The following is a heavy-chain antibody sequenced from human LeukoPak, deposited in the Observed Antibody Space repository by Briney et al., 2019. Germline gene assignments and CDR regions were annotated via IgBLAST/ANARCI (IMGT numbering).Heavy chain of an antibody. CDR1: GFTFSNYN. D-gene: IGHD3-10*01. J-gene: IGHJ4*02. CDR2: ITYSSTYI. Sequence: GGSLRLSCAASGFTFSNYNMNWVRQAPGKVLEWVSSITYSSTYIYYADSVKGRFTISRDNAKNSLYLQMNSLRAEDTAVYYCARVGEGVDYWGQGTLVTVSS. CDR3: ARVGEGVDY. V-gene: IGHV3-21*01.